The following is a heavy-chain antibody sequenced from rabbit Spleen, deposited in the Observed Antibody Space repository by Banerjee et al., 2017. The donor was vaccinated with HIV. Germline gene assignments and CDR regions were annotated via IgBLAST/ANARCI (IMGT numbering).Heavy chain of an antibody. CDR3: ARDSGSSFSSYGMDL. Sequence: QALEESGGGLVKPGASLTLTCTASGIDFSSYYYMCWGRQAPGKGLEWIACIDSGSSGFTYFSSWAKGRFTISKTSSSTVTLQMTSLPAADTATYFCARDSGSSFSSYGMDLWGPGTLVTVS. J-gene: IGHJ6*01. D-gene: IGHD8-1*01. V-gene: IGHV1S40*01. CDR1: GIDFSSYYY. CDR2: IDSGSSGFT.